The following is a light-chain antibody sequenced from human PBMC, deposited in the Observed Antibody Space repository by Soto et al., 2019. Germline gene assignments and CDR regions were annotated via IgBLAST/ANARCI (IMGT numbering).Light chain of an antibody. V-gene: IGKV3-20*01. J-gene: IGKJ4*01. Sequence: EIVLTQSPGTLSLSPGERATLSCRASQSISSNYLAWYQQRPGQAPRLLIYGASSRATGITDRFSGSGSGTDFTLTISRLEPEDFAVYYCQQYDTSVTFGGGTKVEIK. CDR2: GAS. CDR1: QSISSNY. CDR3: QQYDTSVT.